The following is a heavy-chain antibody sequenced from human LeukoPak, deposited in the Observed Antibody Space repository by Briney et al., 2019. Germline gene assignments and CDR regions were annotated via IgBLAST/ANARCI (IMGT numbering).Heavy chain of an antibody. V-gene: IGHV4-61*02. CDR2: MYTSGST. Sequence: PSDTLSLTCPVSGGSISSGSYYCIWIGQPAGKGLEGVGRMYTSGSTNHNPSLKSRVTISVATSKPQFSLKLSSVTAADTAVYYCARAPHGIQLWPTSGYSYYMDVWGKGTTVTVSS. CDR1: GGSISSGSYY. J-gene: IGHJ6*03. CDR3: ARAPHGIQLWPTSGYSYYMDV. D-gene: IGHD5-18*01.